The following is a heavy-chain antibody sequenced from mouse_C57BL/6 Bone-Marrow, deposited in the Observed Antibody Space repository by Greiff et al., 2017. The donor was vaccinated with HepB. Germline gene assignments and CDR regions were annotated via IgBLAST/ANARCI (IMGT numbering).Heavy chain of an antibody. D-gene: IGHD2-12*01. CDR2: IDPENGDT. Sequence: EVMLVESGAELVRPGASVKLSCTASGFNIKDDYMHWVKQRPEQGLEWIGWIDPENGDTEYASKFQGKATITADTSSNTAYLQLSSLTSEDTAVYCCTEDYTGWGGQGTLVTVSA. V-gene: IGHV14-4*01. CDR1: GFNIKDDY. J-gene: IGHJ3*01. CDR3: TEDYTGW.